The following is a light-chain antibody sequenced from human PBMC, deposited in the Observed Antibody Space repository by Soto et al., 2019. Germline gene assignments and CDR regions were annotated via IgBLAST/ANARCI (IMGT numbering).Light chain of an antibody. CDR1: QSIGTY. CDR2: DTS. J-gene: IGKJ1*01. CDR3: QHRLNWPWT. Sequence: EIVLTQSPATLSVSPGEGVTLSCRASQSIGTYLAWYRQKPGQAPRLLIYDTSNRANGTPDRFSGSGSGTDFTLPISSLEPEDFAVYYCQHRLNWPWTFGQGTKVEIK. V-gene: IGKV3-11*01.